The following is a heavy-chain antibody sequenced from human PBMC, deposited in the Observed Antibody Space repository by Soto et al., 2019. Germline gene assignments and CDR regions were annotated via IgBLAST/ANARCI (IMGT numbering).Heavy chain of an antibody. CDR3: AKAHKRYGLRPPFDH. Sequence: GSLRLSCAASGFTFSSYGMHWVRQAPGKGLEWVAVISYDGSNKYYADSVKGRFTISRDNSKNTLYLQMNSLRAEDTAVYYCAKAHKRYGLRPPFDHWGQGTLVTVSS. J-gene: IGHJ4*02. CDR1: GFTFSSYG. D-gene: IGHD2-15*01. V-gene: IGHV3-30*18. CDR2: ISYDGSNK.